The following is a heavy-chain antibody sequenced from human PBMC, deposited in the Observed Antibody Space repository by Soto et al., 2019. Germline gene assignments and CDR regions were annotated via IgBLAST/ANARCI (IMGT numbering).Heavy chain of an antibody. Sequence: PGESLKISCKGSGYSFTSYWIGWVRQMPGKGLEWMGIIYPGDSDTRYSPSFQGQVTISADKSISTAYLQWSSLKASDTAMYYCARPRNPRMATNAFDIWGQGTMVTVSS. CDR2: IYPGDSDT. V-gene: IGHV5-51*01. CDR3: ARPRNPRMATNAFDI. CDR1: GYSFTSYW. D-gene: IGHD5-12*01. J-gene: IGHJ3*02.